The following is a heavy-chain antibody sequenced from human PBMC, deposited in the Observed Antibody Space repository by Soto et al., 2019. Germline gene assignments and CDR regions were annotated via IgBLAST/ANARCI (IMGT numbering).Heavy chain of an antibody. CDR2: ISSSSSYI. CDR1: GFTFSSYS. D-gene: IGHD6-6*01. J-gene: IGHJ4*02. CDR3: ARVKALRIAARDDY. V-gene: IGHV3-21*01. Sequence: PGGSLRLSCAASGFTFSSYSMNWVRQAPGKGLEWVSSISSSSSYIYYADSVKGRFTISRDNAKNSLYLQMNSLRAEDTAVYYCARVKALRIAARDDYWGQGTLVTVSS.